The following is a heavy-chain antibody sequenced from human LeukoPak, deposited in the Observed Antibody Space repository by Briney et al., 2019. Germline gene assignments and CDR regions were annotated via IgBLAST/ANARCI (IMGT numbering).Heavy chain of an antibody. CDR3: ARDSHYAFDI. V-gene: IGHV3-30-3*01. Sequence: GRSLRLSCAASGFTFSSYAMHWVRQAPGKGLEWGAVISYDGSNKYYTDSVKGRFTISRDNSKNTLYLQMNSLRAEDTAVCYCARDSHYAFDIWGQGTMVTVSS. J-gene: IGHJ3*02. CDR1: GFTFSSYA. CDR2: ISYDGSNK.